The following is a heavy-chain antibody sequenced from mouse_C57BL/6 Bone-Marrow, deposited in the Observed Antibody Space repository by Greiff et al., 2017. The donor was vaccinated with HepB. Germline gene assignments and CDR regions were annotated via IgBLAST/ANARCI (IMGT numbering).Heavy chain of an antibody. D-gene: IGHD2-3*01. V-gene: IGHV5-16*01. CDR1: GFTFSDYY. CDR3: ARHDGSFAY. J-gene: IGHJ3*01. Sequence: LVESEGGLVQPGSSMKLSCTASGFTFSDYYMAWVRQVPEKGLEWVANINYDGSSTYYLDSLKSRFIISRDNAKNILYLQMSSLKSEDTATYYCARHDGSFAYWGQGTLVTVSA. CDR2: INYDGSST.